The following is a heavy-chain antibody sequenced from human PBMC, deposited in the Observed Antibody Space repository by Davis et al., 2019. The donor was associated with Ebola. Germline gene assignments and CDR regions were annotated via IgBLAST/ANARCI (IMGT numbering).Heavy chain of an antibody. D-gene: IGHD2-2*01. CDR3: AKYGPEGEPAAVFDYFDY. CDR1: GFTFDDYT. J-gene: IGHJ4*02. V-gene: IGHV3-43*01. CDR2: ISWDGGST. Sequence: GASLKISCAASGFTFDDYTMHRVRQAPGKGLEWVSLISWDGGSTYYADSVKGRFSISRDNSKNTLYLQMNSLRAEDTAVYYCAKYGPEGEPAAVFDYFDYWGQGTLVTVSS.